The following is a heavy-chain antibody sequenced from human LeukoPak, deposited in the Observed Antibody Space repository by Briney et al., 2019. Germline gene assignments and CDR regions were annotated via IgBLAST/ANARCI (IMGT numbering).Heavy chain of an antibody. D-gene: IGHD3-22*01. CDR1: GFTFSDYY. CDR3: AREVVAALDP. Sequence: GGSLRLSCAASGFTFSDYYMSWIRQAPGKGLEWVANIKRDGSEENYVDSVKGRFTVSRDNAKNSLYLQMNSLRVEDTAVYYCAREVVAALDPWGQGALVTVSS. CDR2: IKRDGSEE. V-gene: IGHV3-7*01. J-gene: IGHJ5*02.